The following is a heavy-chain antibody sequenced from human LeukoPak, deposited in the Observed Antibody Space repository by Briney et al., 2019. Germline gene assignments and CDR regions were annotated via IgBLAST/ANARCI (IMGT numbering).Heavy chain of an antibody. CDR1: GGSFSGYY. CDR2: INHSGST. D-gene: IGHD5-18*01. CDR3: ASRDTATGLD. Sequence: SETLSLTCAVYGGSFSGYYWSWIRQPPGKGLEWIGEINHSGSTNYNPSLKSRVTISVDTSKNQFSLKLSSVTAADTAVCYCASRDTATGLDWGQGTLVTVSS. J-gene: IGHJ4*02. V-gene: IGHV4-34*01.